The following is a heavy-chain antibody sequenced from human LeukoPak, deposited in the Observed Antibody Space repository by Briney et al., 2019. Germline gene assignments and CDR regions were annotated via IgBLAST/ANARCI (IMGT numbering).Heavy chain of an antibody. Sequence: GGSLRLSCAASGFTLGNYWMHWVRQAPGKGLVWVSRGEGDGRTSTYADSVKGRFTISRDNAKNTLYLQMNSLRAEDTAVYYCTKSDHSDYWGQGTLVTVSS. V-gene: IGHV3-74*03. J-gene: IGHJ4*02. D-gene: IGHD2-21*02. CDR3: TKSDHSDY. CDR2: GEGDGRTS. CDR1: GFTLGNYW.